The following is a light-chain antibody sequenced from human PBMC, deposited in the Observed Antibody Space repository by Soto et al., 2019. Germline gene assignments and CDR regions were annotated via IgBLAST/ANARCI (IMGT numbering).Light chain of an antibody. Sequence: EVVMPQSPATLSVSPGARAPLSCRASQTVSRNLAWYQQRPGQAPRLLIYDVFTRAAGIPARFSGSGSETEFTLTIRSLQSEDFAVYYRQQYNNWPSFGQGTRLENK. CDR3: QQYNNWPS. CDR2: DVF. V-gene: IGKV3-15*01. CDR1: QTVSRN. J-gene: IGKJ5*01.